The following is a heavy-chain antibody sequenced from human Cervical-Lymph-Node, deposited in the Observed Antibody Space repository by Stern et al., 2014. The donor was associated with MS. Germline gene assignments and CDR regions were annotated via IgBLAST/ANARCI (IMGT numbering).Heavy chain of an antibody. CDR1: GFTFSTYS. D-gene: IGHD3-10*01. J-gene: IGHJ4*02. V-gene: IGHV3-48*01. Sequence: VQLVESGGGLVQPGGSLRLSCAASGFTFSTYSMIWVRQAPGKGLEWISYISRGSSPIYYADSVKGRFTISRDNAKNSLFLQMNSLRAEDTAVYYCARDGRDYYGSGSYGFFDYWGQGTLVTVSS. CDR3: ARDGRDYYGSGSYGFFDY. CDR2: ISRGSSPI.